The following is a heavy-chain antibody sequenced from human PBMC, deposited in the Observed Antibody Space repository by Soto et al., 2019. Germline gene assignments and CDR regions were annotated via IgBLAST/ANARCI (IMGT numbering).Heavy chain of an antibody. V-gene: IGHV1-8*01. Sequence: QVQLVQSGAEVKKPGASVKVSCKASGYTFTSYDINWVRQATGQGLEWMGWMNPNSGNPGYAQKFQGRVTMTRNTPISTAYRELSSLRSEYTAVYYCARTGTTFFVGGYWYFDLWGRGTLVTVSS. CDR3: ARTGTTFFVGGYWYFDL. J-gene: IGHJ2*01. CDR2: MNPNSGNP. D-gene: IGHD3-16*01. CDR1: GYTFTSYD.